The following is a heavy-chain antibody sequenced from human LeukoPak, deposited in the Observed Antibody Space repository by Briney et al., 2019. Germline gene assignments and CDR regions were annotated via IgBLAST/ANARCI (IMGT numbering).Heavy chain of an antibody. D-gene: IGHD2-15*01. CDR3: ARSRWELQDYAIDI. CDR1: GGTFSSYT. V-gene: IGHV1-69*02. CDR2: IIPILGIA. J-gene: IGHJ3*02. Sequence: GASVKVSCKASGGTFSSYTISWVRQAPGQGLEWMGRIIPILGIANYAQKFQGRVTITADKSTSTAYMELSSLRSEDTAVYYCARSRWELQDYAIDIWGQGTMVTVSS.